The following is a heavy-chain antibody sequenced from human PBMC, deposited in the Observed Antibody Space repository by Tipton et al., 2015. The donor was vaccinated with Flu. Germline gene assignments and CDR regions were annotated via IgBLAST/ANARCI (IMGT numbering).Heavy chain of an antibody. CDR3: ASASGVLEWRSWTFDD. Sequence: TLSLTCTVSGGSISRFYWSWIRQPPGKGLEWIGYFYYGETTKYNPSLKSRVTISIDTSKNQFSLNLSSVTAADTAVYYCASASGVLEWRSWTFDDWGKGTLVTVSS. CDR2: FYYGETT. CDR1: GGSISRFY. J-gene: IGHJ4*02. D-gene: IGHD3-3*01. V-gene: IGHV4-59*01.